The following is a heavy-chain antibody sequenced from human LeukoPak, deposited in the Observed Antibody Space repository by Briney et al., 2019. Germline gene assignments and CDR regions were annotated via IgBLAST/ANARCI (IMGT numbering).Heavy chain of an antibody. CDR2: ISSSSSTI. D-gene: IGHD4-23*01. V-gene: IGHV3-48*01. J-gene: IGHJ5*02. Sequence: GGSLRLSCAASGFTFSSYSMNWVRQAPGKGLEWVSYISSSSSTIYYADSVKGRFTISRDNAKNSLYLQMNSLRAEDTAVYYCARGRSTVVIHWFDPWGQGTLVTVSS. CDR3: ARGRSTVVIHWFDP. CDR1: GFTFSSYS.